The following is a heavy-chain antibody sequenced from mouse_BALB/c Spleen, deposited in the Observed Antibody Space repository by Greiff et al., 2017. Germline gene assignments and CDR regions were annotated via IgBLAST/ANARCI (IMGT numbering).Heavy chain of an antibody. V-gene: IGHV3-6*02. J-gene: IGHJ4*01. CDR2: ISYDGSN. CDR1: GYSITSGYY. Sequence: EVKLMESGPGLVKPSQSLSLTCSVTGYSITSGYYWNWIRQFPGNKLEWMGYISYDGSNNYNPSLKNRISITRDTSKNQFFLKLNSVTTEDTATYYCARSDVLYAMDYWGQGTSVTVSS. CDR3: ARSDVLYAMDY.